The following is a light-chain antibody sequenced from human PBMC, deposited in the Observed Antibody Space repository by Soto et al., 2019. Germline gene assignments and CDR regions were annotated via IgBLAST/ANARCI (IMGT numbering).Light chain of an antibody. CDR1: QSVTNDF. J-gene: IGKJ2*01. V-gene: IGKV3-20*01. Sequence: EIVLTQSPGTLSLSPGEIATLSCRASQSVTNDFLAWYQQKPGQAPRLLIYGASSRAAGVPDRFSGRGSGTYCTLTISRLEPEDLAVYYCQVYGRSPLMYTFGQGTKLGVK. CDR3: QVYGRSPLMYT. CDR2: GAS.